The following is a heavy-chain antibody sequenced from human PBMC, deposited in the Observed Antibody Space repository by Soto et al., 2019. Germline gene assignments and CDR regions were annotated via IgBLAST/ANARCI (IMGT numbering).Heavy chain of an antibody. CDR3: ARGVVGATTVYYYYGMDV. CDR1: GGTFSSYA. D-gene: IGHD1-26*01. J-gene: IGHJ6*02. V-gene: IGHV1-69*13. CDR2: IIPIFGTA. Sequence: WASVKVSCKASGGTFSSYAISWVRQAPGQGLEWMGGIIPIFGTANYAQKFQGRVTITADESTSTAYMELSSLRSEDTAVYYCARGVVGATTVYYYYGMDVWGQGTTVTVSS.